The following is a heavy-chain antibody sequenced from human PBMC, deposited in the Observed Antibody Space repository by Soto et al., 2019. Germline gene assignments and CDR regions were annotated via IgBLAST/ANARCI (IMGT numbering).Heavy chain of an antibody. CDR3: ASTLYGDNVDS. J-gene: IGHJ4*02. CDR1: GYTFTSYD. V-gene: IGHV1-8*01. D-gene: IGHD4-17*01. Sequence: QVQLVQSGAEVKKPGASVKVSCKASGYTFTSYDINWVRQATGQGLEWMGWMNPTSGNTGYAQKFQGRVTMTRNTAVSTGYMELSSLRYEDTDVYYCASTLYGDNVDSWCQGTLVTVSS. CDR2: MNPTSGNT.